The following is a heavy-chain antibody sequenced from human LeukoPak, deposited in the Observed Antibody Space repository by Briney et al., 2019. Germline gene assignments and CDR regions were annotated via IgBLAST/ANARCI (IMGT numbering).Heavy chain of an antibody. CDR2: IRYGGSHK. CDR3: AKEASRGSSFAYTPIEKPYYLDY. J-gene: IGHJ4*02. CDR1: GFTFSSSG. Sequence: GGSLRLSCAASGFTFSSSGMHWVRQAPGKGLEWVAFIRYGGSHKYYADSVKGRFTISRDNSKNTLFLQMNSLRPEDTAVYYCAKEASRGSSFAYTPIEKPYYLDYWGQGTLVTVSS. V-gene: IGHV3-30*02. D-gene: IGHD5-18*01.